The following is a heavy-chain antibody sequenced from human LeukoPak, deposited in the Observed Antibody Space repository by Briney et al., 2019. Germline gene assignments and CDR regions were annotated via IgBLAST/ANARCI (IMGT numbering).Heavy chain of an antibody. Sequence: GGSLRLSCAASGLIFSSYAMSWVRQAPGKGLEWVSTFSGSDGNTYYADSVKGRFTISRDNSKNTLYLQMNSLRAEDTAVYYCARGGHYDFWSPIDYWGQGTLVTVSS. V-gene: IGHV3-23*01. CDR1: GLIFSSYA. CDR3: ARGGHYDFWSPIDY. J-gene: IGHJ4*02. CDR2: FSGSDGNT. D-gene: IGHD3-3*01.